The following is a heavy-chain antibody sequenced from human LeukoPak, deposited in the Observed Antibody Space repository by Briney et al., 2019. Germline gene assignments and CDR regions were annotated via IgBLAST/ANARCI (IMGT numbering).Heavy chain of an antibody. Sequence: GRSLRLSCAASGFTFSSYAMHWVRQAPGKGLEWVAVISYDGSNKYYADSVKGRFTISRDNSKNTLYLQMNSLRAEDTAVYYCARGGPRLGYCSSTSCQRGDIDYWGQGTLVTVSS. CDR1: GFTFSSYA. D-gene: IGHD2-2*01. CDR3: ARGGPRLGYCSSTSCQRGDIDY. CDR2: ISYDGSNK. V-gene: IGHV3-30*04. J-gene: IGHJ4*02.